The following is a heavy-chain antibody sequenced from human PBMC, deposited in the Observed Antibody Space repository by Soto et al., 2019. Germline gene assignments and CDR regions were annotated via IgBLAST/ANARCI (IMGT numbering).Heavy chain of an antibody. Sequence: ASVPVSCQVSVYTLPELSMHWVRPAPGKGLEGRVGFEPEDGETIYAQKVQGRVTMTEDTATDTAYMELSSLRSEDTAVYYCATGCSSTSCYPGAYWGQGTLVTVSS. CDR2: FEPEDGET. CDR1: VYTLPELS. V-gene: IGHV1-24*01. D-gene: IGHD2-2*01. CDR3: ATGCSSTSCYPGAY. J-gene: IGHJ4*02.